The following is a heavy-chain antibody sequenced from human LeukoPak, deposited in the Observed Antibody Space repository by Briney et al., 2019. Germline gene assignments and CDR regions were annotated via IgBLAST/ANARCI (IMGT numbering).Heavy chain of an antibody. D-gene: IGHD2-2*01. CDR3: ARSRYCSSTSCYGFLDY. V-gene: IGHV3-33*01. J-gene: IGHJ4*02. CDR1: GFTFSTYG. CDR2: IWYDGSNK. Sequence: PWRSLRLSCAASGFTFSTYGMHWVRQAPGNGLQWVAVIWYDGSNKQYADSVKGRFTISRDNSKNTLYLQINSLRAEDTAVYSCARSRYCSSTSCYGFLDYWGQGTLVTVSS.